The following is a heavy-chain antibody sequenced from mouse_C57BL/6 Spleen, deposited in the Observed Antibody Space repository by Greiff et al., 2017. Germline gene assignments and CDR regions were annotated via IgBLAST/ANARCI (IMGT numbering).Heavy chain of an antibody. Sequence: EVQVVESGPGLAKPSQTLSLTCSVTGYSITSDYWNWNRKFPGNKLEYMGYISYSGSTYYNPSLKSRISITRDTSKTQYYLHLKSLTTEDTATYYCSRGEPAWFAYWGQGTLVTVSA. V-gene: IGHV3-8*01. J-gene: IGHJ3*01. CDR2: ISYSGST. CDR1: GYSITSDY. CDR3: SRGEPAWFAY.